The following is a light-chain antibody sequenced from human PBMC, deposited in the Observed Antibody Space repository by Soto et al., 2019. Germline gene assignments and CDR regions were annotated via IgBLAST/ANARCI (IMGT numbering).Light chain of an antibody. J-gene: IGKJ4*01. CDR1: QSVRTNF. CDR2: GAS. V-gene: IGKV3-20*01. CDR3: QHYDTSPPLT. Sequence: EIVLTQSPGTLSLSPGDRATLSCRASQSVRTNFLAWYQQKSGQAPRLLIYGASSRAIDIPDRFSGSGSETDFTLTISRLEAEDFAVYYCQHYDTSPPLTFGGGTKVEIK.